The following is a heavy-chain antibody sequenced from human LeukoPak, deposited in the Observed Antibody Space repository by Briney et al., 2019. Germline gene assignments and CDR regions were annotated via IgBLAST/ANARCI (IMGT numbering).Heavy chain of an antibody. CDR2: INGGSGNT. Sequence: ASVKVSCKASGYTFTDYTMHWLRQAPGQRLDWMGWINGGSGNTKYSPEFQGRVTITRDTSASTAYVELNSLRTEDTAVYYCANPRYDSSGYYYVDWGQGTLVTVSS. CDR1: GYTFTDYT. D-gene: IGHD3-22*01. V-gene: IGHV1-3*01. J-gene: IGHJ4*02. CDR3: ANPRYDSSGYYYVD.